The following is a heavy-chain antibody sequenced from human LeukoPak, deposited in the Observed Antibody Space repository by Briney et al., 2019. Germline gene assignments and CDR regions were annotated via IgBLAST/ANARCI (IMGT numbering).Heavy chain of an antibody. V-gene: IGHV3-23*01. Sequence: PGGSLRLSCAASGFTFSSYAMSWVRQAPGKGLGWVSVITGSGGSTYYADSVKGRFTISRDNSKNRLYLQMNSLRAEDTAVYYCAKDPRYCSGGSCYSNDFDYWGQGTLVTVCS. CDR2: ITGSGGST. D-gene: IGHD2-15*01. CDR1: GFTFSSYA. J-gene: IGHJ4*02. CDR3: AKDPRYCSGGSCYSNDFDY.